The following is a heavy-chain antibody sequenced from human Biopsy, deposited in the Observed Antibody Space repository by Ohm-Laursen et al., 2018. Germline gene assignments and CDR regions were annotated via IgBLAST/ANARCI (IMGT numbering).Heavy chain of an antibody. D-gene: IGHD3-16*01. Sequence: SLSLSCTASGFTFANARMSCIRQALGKGLEWVGGINGKFDGETTDYAAPVKVRFIISRDDSKSTLFLQMISLKVEDTGVYFCSTGGGDFYYNGMDVWGQGTTVTVSS. J-gene: IGHJ6*02. CDR2: INGKFDGETT. CDR1: GFTFANAR. CDR3: STGGGDFYYNGMDV. V-gene: IGHV3-15*01.